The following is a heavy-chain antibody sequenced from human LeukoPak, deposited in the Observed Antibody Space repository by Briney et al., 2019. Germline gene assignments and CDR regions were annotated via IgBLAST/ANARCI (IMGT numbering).Heavy chain of an antibody. Sequence: PGGSLRLSCAASGLSFTNYWMHWVRQALGKGLVWVSRINSDGTSTTYADSVKGRFTISRDNAKNTLYLQMKSLRVEDTAVYYCARVRDGYSTEGFDYWGQGTLVTVSS. V-gene: IGHV3-74*01. CDR2: INSDGTST. CDR3: ARVRDGYSTEGFDY. J-gene: IGHJ4*02. D-gene: IGHD5-24*01. CDR1: GLSFTNYW.